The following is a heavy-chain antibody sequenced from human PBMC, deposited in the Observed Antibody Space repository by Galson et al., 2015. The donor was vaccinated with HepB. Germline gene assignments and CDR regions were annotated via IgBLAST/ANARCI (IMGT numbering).Heavy chain of an antibody. D-gene: IGHD5-24*01. Sequence: SVKVSCKASGGTFSSYAISWVRQAPGQGLEWMGGIIPIFGTANYAQKFQGRVTITADESTSTAYMELSSLRSEDTAVYYCARDLRVRWLQRPLYYYYGMDVWGQGTTVTVSS. V-gene: IGHV1-69*13. CDR2: IIPIFGTA. CDR1: GGTFSSYA. CDR3: ARDLRVRWLQRPLYYYYGMDV. J-gene: IGHJ6*02.